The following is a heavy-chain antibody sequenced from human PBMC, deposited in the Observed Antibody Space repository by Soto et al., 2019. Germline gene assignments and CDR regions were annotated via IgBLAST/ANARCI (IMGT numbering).Heavy chain of an antibody. D-gene: IGHD3-22*01. J-gene: IGHJ6*02. CDR3: ARDSDSSGWYYYYGMDV. CDR2: FTSRDYI. Sequence: GGSLRLSCAASGFTFSTHSMNWVRQAPGKGLEWVSSFTSRDYIYYADSVRGRFTIPRDSANNSLYLQMSSLGAEDTAVYYCARDSDSSGWYYYYGMDVWGRGTTVTVSS. V-gene: IGHV3-21*01. CDR1: GFTFSTHS.